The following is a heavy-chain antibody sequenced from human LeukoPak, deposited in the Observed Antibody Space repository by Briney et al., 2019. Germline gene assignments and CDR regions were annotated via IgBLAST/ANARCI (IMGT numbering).Heavy chain of an antibody. CDR2: ISSSSSYI. D-gene: IGHD2-15*01. V-gene: IGHV3-21*01. CDR3: ARLRRMGPHGVVAALYYYYGMDV. J-gene: IGHJ6*02. Sequence: GGSLRLSCAASGFTFSSYSMNWVRQAPGKGLEWVSSISSSSSYIYYADSVKGRFTISRDNAKNSLYLQMNSLRAEDTAVYYCARLRRMGPHGVVAALYYYYGMDVWGQGTTVTVSS. CDR1: GFTFSSYS.